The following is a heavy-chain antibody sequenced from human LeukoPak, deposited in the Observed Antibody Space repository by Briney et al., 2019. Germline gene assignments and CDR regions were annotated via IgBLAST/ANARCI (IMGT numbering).Heavy chain of an antibody. V-gene: IGHV4-59*01. CDR1: GDSISSYY. Sequence: SETLSLTCTVSGDSISSYYWSWIRQPPGKGLEWIGYIYYIGSTNYNPSLKSRVTISVDTSKNQFSLKLSSVTAADTAVYYCARGPNDYGDYEAGNWFDPWGQGTLVTVSS. D-gene: IGHD4-17*01. J-gene: IGHJ5*02. CDR3: ARGPNDYGDYEAGNWFDP. CDR2: IYYIGST.